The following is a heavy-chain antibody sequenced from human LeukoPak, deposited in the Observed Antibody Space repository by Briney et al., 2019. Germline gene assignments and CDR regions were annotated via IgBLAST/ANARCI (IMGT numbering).Heavy chain of an antibody. J-gene: IGHJ5*02. V-gene: IGHV1-8*01. CDR3: ARGITMDRKYNWFDP. D-gene: IGHD3-10*01. CDR2: MNPNSGNT. CDR1: GYTFTSYD. Sequence: ASVKVSCKASGYTFTSYDINWVRQATGQGREWMGWMNPNSGNTGYAQKFQGRVTMTRNTSISTAYMELSSLRSEDMAVYYCARGITMDRKYNWFDPWGQGTLVTVSS.